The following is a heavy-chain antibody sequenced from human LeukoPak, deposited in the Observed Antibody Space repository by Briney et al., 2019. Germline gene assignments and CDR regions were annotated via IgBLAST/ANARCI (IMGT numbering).Heavy chain of an antibody. D-gene: IGHD3-22*01. CDR3: AREGYDSSGSYYFDC. J-gene: IGHJ4*02. CDR1: GGSINSGGYY. Sequence: SRTLSLTCTVSGGSINSGGYYWSWIRQHPGKGLEWIGYIYYSGTTYYNPSLRSRVTISVDTSKNQFSLKLTSVTAADTAVYYCAREGYDSSGSYYFDCWGQGTLVTVSS. CDR2: IYYSGTT. V-gene: IGHV4-31*03.